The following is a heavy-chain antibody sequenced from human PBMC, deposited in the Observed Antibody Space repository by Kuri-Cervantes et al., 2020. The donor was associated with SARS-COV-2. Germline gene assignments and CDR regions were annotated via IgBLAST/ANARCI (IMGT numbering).Heavy chain of an antibody. D-gene: IGHD5-12*01. CDR2: MSGSGGAT. J-gene: IGHJ4*02. V-gene: IGHV3-23*01. CDR1: GFTYSCAA. CDR3: AKPLGYSGYDPPDY. Sequence: CAASGFTYSCAAMICVRQAPGKGLEWVSSMSGSGGATYYADSAKGRFTISRDNSKNTLSLQMNSLRAEDTAVYYCAKPLGYSGYDPPDYWGQGTLVTVSS.